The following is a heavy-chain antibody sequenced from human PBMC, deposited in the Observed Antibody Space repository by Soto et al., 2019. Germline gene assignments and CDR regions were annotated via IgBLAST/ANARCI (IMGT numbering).Heavy chain of an antibody. CDR2: IYHSGST. D-gene: IGHD3-22*01. CDR1: VYSISSGYY. CDR3: PREGLDSSGYYDAFDI. Sequence: SFTCAVSVYSISSGYYWGWIRQPPGKGLEWIGSIYHSGSTYYNPSLKSRATISVDTSKNQFSLKLSSVTAAAPAVNYCPREGLDSSGYYDAFDIWGQGTRVTVS. J-gene: IGHJ3*02. V-gene: IGHV4-38-2*02.